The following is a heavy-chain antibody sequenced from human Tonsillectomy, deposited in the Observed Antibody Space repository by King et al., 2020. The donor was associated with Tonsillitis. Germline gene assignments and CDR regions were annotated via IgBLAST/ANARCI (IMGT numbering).Heavy chain of an antibody. J-gene: IGHJ4*02. D-gene: IGHD3-3*01. CDR2: ISGSGGGT. CDR3: AKETGNGYHPYYFDS. CDR1: GFTFSSYA. V-gene: IGHV3-23*04. Sequence: VQLVESGGGLVQPGGSLRLSCAASGFTFSSYALNWVRQAPGKGLEWVSAISGSGGGTYYADSVEGRFTISRDNSKNTLYLQMSSLRAEDTAVYYCAKETGNGYHPYYFDSWGQGTLVTVSS.